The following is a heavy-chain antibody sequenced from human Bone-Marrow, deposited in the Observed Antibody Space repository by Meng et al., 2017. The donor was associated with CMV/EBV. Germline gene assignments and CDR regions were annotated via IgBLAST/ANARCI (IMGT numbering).Heavy chain of an antibody. J-gene: IGHJ4*02. D-gene: IGHD3-16*01. CDR1: GFTFTHYW. CDR2: IKQDGSAK. CDR3: ASTSGQ. V-gene: IGHV3-7*01. Sequence: GGSLRLSCSASGFTFTHYWMVWVRQAPGKGLEWVATIKQDGSAKYYADSVKGRFTTSTDKAKSPLYLQMNSLRAEDTAVYYCASTSGQWGQGPLVTVAS.